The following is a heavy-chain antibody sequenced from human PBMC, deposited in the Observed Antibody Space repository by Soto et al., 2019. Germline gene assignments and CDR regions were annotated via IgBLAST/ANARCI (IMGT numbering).Heavy chain of an antibody. V-gene: IGHV3-49*04. Sequence: LRLSCTASGFTFGDYAMSWVRQAPGKGLEWVGFIRSEAYGGTTEYAVSVKGRFTISRDDFKSVAYLQMNSLKTEDTAVYFCTRVIVVAILYYFEYWGQGSLVTVSS. CDR3: TRVIVVAILYYFEY. J-gene: IGHJ4*02. CDR2: IRSEAYGGTT. D-gene: IGHD2-2*02. CDR1: GFTFGDYA.